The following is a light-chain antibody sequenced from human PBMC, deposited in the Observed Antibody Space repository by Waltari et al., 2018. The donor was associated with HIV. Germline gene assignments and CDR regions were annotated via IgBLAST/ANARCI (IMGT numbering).Light chain of an antibody. CDR3: QTWENGPKV. CDR1: SGHSRYD. CDR2: VNSDGSH. Sequence: QLVLTQSPSASASLGASVKLTCTLSSGHSRYDLAWHPQQPEKGPRYLMKVNSDGSHNKGDGIPDRFSGSSSGAERYLTISSLQSDDEADYYCQTWENGPKVFGGGTKLTVV. V-gene: IGLV4-69*01. J-gene: IGLJ3*02.